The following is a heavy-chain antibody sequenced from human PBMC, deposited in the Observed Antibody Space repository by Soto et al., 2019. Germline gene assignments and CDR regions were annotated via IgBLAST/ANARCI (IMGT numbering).Heavy chain of an antibody. CDR2: ISAYNGNT. D-gene: IGHD3-3*01. CDR3: ARSPYYDFWSGHKSSFDP. V-gene: IGHV1-18*01. CDR1: GYTFTSYG. J-gene: IGHJ5*02. Sequence: ASVKVSCKASGYTFTSYGISWVRQAPGQGLEWMGWISAYNGNTNYAQKLQGRVTMTTDTSTSTAYIELRSLRSDDTAVYYCARSPYYDFWSGHKSSFDPWGQGTLVTVSS.